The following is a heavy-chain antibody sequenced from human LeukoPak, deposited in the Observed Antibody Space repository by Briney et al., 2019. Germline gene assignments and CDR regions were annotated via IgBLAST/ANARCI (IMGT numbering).Heavy chain of an antibody. Sequence: GGSLRLSCAASGFTFDDYGMSWVRQAPGKGLEWVSGINWNGSSTCYADSVKGRFTISRDNAKNSLYLQMNSLRAEDTALYYCARDHCSSTSCWDFDYWGQGALVTVSS. CDR2: INWNGSST. CDR1: GFTFDDYG. J-gene: IGHJ4*02. V-gene: IGHV3-20*04. D-gene: IGHD2-2*01. CDR3: ARDHCSSTSCWDFDY.